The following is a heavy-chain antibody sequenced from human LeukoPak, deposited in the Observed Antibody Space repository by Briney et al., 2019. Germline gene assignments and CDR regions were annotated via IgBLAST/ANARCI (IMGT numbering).Heavy chain of an antibody. J-gene: IGHJ4*02. CDR3: ARHSPSSDYSNSYLDY. Sequence: SETLSLTCTVSGYSMNNYYWSWIRQPPGKGLEWIGYIYYSGSTNYTPSLKSRVIISVDTSKNQFSLILSSVTAADTAVYYCARHSPSSDYSNSYLDYWGQGTLVTVSS. V-gene: IGHV4-59*08. CDR1: GYSMNNYY. CDR2: IYYSGST. D-gene: IGHD3-22*01.